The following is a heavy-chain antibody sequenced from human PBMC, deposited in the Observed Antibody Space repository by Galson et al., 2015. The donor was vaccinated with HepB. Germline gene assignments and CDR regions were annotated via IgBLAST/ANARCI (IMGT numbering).Heavy chain of an antibody. J-gene: IGHJ4*02. CDR2: TFYSGSA. V-gene: IGHV4-59*01. Sequence: LSLTCTVSGVFIRSYYWSWIRQPPGKGLEWIGYTFYSGSAKYNPSLKSRVTISIDTSKNQFSLKLTSVTAADTAIYYCAGFPGGGGHAFDYWGQGSLVSVSS. D-gene: IGHD2-15*01. CDR1: GVFIRSYY. CDR3: AGFPGGGGHAFDY.